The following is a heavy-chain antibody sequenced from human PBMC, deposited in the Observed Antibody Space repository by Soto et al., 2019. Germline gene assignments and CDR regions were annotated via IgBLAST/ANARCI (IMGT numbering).Heavy chain of an antibody. CDR1: GFTFSSYG. CDR2: IWYVGSNK. D-gene: IGHD2-15*01. Sequence: QVQLVESGGGVVQPGRSLRLSCAASGFTFSSYGMHWVRQAPGKGLEWVAVIWYVGSNKYYADSVKGRFTISRDNSKNTLYLQMNSLRAEDTAVYYCARGVVVAAPYYYYGMDVWGQGTTVTVSS. V-gene: IGHV3-33*01. CDR3: ARGVVVAAPYYYYGMDV. J-gene: IGHJ6*02.